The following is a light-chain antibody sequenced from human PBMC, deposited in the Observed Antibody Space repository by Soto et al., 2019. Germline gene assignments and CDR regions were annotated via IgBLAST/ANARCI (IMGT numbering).Light chain of an antibody. Sequence: DIQMTQSPSTLSASVGDRVTITCRASQSISSWLAWYQQKPGKAPKLLIYKASNLESGVPSRFSGSGSGTEFTLTISSLQPDDFATYYCQQYNIYSYTFGQGTKLEIK. CDR1: QSISSW. CDR2: KAS. CDR3: QQYNIYSYT. V-gene: IGKV1-5*03. J-gene: IGKJ2*01.